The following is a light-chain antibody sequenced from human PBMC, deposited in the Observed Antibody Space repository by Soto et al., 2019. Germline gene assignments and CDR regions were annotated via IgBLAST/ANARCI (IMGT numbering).Light chain of an antibody. CDR1: SSNIGAGYD. CDR3: QSYDSSLRGSV. V-gene: IGLV1-40*01. Sequence: QSVLTQPPSVSGAPGQRVTISCTGSSSNIGAGYDVYWHQQLPGTAPKLLIYANNNRPSGVPDRFSGSKSGTSASLAISGLQAEDEADYYCQSYDSSLRGSVFGGGTKVTVL. CDR2: ANN. J-gene: IGLJ2*01.